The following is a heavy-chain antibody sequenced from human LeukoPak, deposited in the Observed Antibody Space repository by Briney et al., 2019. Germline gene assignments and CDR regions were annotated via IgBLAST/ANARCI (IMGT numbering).Heavy chain of an antibody. Sequence: GGSLRLSCAASGFTFSDYYMSWIRQAPGKGLEWVSYISSSGSTIYYADSVKGRFTISRDNAKNSLYLQMNSLRAEDTAVYYCAKDTYYYDSSGLRWGQGTLVTVSS. CDR1: GFTFSDYY. J-gene: IGHJ4*02. V-gene: IGHV3-11*01. CDR3: AKDTYYYDSSGLR. D-gene: IGHD3-22*01. CDR2: ISSSGSTI.